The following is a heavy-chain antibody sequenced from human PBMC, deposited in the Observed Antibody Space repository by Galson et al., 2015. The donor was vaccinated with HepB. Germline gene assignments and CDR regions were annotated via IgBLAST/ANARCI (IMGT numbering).Heavy chain of an antibody. Sequence: SETLSLTCTVSGGSISTYYWTWIRQPPGKGLEWLAYLRPSGNTDYNPSLNSRLTMSVDTSKNQFSLKMTSVTAADTAVYYCARSGTGTKGTYWYFELWGRGTLVTVSS. J-gene: IGHJ2*01. D-gene: IGHD1-7*01. CDR2: LRPSGNT. CDR3: ARSGTGTKGTYWYFEL. V-gene: IGHV4-59*01. CDR1: GGSISTYY.